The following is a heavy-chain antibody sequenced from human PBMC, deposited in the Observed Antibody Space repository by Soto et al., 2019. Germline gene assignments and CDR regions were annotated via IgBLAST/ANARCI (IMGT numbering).Heavy chain of an antibody. V-gene: IGHV1-3*01. J-gene: IGHJ4*02. CDR3: ARVPSIAAAGTPTYFDY. Sequence: GASVKVSCKASGYTFTSYAMHWVRQAPGQSLEWMGWINAGNGNTKYSQKLQGRVTITRDTSASTAYMELSSLRSEDTAVYYCARVPSIAAAGTPTYFDYWGQGTLVTVSS. CDR1: GYTFTSYA. CDR2: INAGNGNT. D-gene: IGHD6-13*01.